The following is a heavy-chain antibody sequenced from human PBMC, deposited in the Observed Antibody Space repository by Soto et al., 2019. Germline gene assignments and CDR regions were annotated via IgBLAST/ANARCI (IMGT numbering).Heavy chain of an antibody. Sequence: QVQLVQSGAEVKKPGSSVKVSCTASGGTFSSYAISWVRQAPGQGLEWMGGIIPIFGTAHYAQKFQGRVTITADETTSTAYMELSSLRSDDTAVYYCATTPSVGGYYYDGMVGWGQGTKVTVSS. CDR1: GGTFSSYA. D-gene: IGHD1-26*01. CDR2: IIPIFGTA. CDR3: ATTPSVGGYYYDGMVG. V-gene: IGHV1-69*12. J-gene: IGHJ6*02.